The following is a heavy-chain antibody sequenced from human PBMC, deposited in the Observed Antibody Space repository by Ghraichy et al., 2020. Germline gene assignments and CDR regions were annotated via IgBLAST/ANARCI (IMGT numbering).Heavy chain of an antibody. D-gene: IGHD4-23*01. Sequence: LSLTCAASGFTFSSYWMHWVRQAPGKGLVWVSRINSDGSSTSYADSVKGRFTISRDNAKNTLYLQMNSLRAEDTAVYYCARGGGYGGNSGWGQGTLVTVSS. CDR2: INSDGSST. CDR1: GFTFSSYW. CDR3: ARGGGYGGNSG. V-gene: IGHV3-74*01. J-gene: IGHJ4*02.